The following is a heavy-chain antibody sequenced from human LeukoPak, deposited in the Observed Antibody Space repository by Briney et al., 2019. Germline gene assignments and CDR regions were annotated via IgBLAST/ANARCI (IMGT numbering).Heavy chain of an antibody. CDR2: ISSSSSYI. Sequence: PGGSLRLSCAASGFTFSSYSMNWVRQAPGKGLEWVSSISSSSSYIYYADSVKGRFTISRDNSKNTLYLQLNSLRPEDTALYYCTKESSPGDYWGLGTLVTVSS. V-gene: IGHV3-21*01. J-gene: IGHJ4*02. CDR1: GFTFSSYS. D-gene: IGHD6-6*01. CDR3: TKESSPGDY.